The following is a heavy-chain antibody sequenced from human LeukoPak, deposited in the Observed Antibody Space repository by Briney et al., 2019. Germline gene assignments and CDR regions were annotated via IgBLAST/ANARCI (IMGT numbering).Heavy chain of an antibody. D-gene: IGHD4-17*01. Sequence: SETLSLTCVVYGGSFSGYYWSWIRQPPGKGLDWIGEINHSGSTNYNPSLKSRVTISVDTSKNQFSLKLSSVTAADTAVYYCATTTVTTDAFDIWGQGTMVAVSS. CDR2: INHSGST. CDR3: ATTTVTTDAFDI. V-gene: IGHV4-34*01. J-gene: IGHJ3*02. CDR1: GGSFSGYY.